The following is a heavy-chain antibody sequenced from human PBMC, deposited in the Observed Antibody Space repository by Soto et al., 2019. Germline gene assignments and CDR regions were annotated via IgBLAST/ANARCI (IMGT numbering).Heavy chain of an antibody. CDR1: GATFSSNA. Sequence: QVQLVQSGAEVKKPGSSVTVSCKASGATFSSNAISWVRQAPGQGLEWMGGFLPILGTADYAQKFQGRVTITADKSTSTAYMEMTSLRSEDTAVYYCARDLVTVAGIPRHYHYGMDVWGHGTTVTVSS. V-gene: IGHV1-69*06. J-gene: IGHJ6*02. CDR3: ARDLVTVAGIPRHYHYGMDV. D-gene: IGHD6-19*01. CDR2: FLPILGTA.